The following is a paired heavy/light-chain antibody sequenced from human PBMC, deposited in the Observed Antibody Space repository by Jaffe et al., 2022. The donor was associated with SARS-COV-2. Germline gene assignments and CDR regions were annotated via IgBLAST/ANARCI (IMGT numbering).Heavy chain of an antibody. CDR3: ASAGVGGLFGDALLFDY. V-gene: IGHV4-39*01. Sequence: QLQLQESGPGLVKPAETLSLSCTVSGGSISSSSYYWGWIRQPPGKGLEWIGSMYYSGSTYYNPSLKSRVIISIDTSKNQFSLKLSSVTAADTAVYYCASAGVGGLFGDALLFDYWGQGTLVTVSS. CDR2: MYYSGST. CDR1: GGSISSSSYY. J-gene: IGHJ4*02. D-gene: IGHD1-26*01.
Light chain of an antibody. Sequence: DIQMTQSPSSVSASVGDRVTITCRASQGINSWLAWYQQKPGKAPKLLIYDSSSLQSGVPSRFSGSGSGTDFTLAISSLQPEDFATYYCQQSNSFPITFGQGTRLEI. CDR2: DSS. CDR3: QQSNSFPIT. J-gene: IGKJ5*01. CDR1: QGINSW. V-gene: IGKV1D-12*01.